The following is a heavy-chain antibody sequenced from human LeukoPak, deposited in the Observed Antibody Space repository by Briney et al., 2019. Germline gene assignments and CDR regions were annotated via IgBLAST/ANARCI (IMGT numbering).Heavy chain of an antibody. D-gene: IGHD6-19*01. Sequence: GGSLRLSCAASGFIFINYAMSWVRQVPGRGLEWVSTISSRGDSTYVADSVKGRFTISRENSKNSLYLQMNTVRAEDTAVYYCVKGPRPDITVAHTVENWGQGTLVTVSS. CDR3: VKGPRPDITVAHTVEN. CDR2: ISSRGDST. CDR1: GFIFINYA. J-gene: IGHJ4*02. V-gene: IGHV3-23*01.